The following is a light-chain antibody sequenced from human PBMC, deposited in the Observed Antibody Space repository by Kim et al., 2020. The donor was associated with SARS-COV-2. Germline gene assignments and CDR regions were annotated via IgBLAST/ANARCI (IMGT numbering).Light chain of an antibody. V-gene: IGLV3-19*01. CDR2: GKN. Sequence: SSELTQDPGVSVALGQTVTITCQGDSLTTYYTSWYQQKPGQAPVLIIYGKNNRPSGIPERFSGSSSGSTSSLTITGAQAEDEADYYCNSRDNSGNHWLFGGGNQLTVL. CDR1: SLTTYY. J-gene: IGLJ3*02. CDR3: NSRDNSGNHWL.